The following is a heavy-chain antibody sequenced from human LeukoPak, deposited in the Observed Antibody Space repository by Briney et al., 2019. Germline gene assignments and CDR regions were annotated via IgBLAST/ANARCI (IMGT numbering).Heavy chain of an antibody. D-gene: IGHD6-19*01. CDR2: ISYDGSNK. V-gene: IGHV3-30*03. J-gene: IGHJ4*02. Sequence: GGSLRLSCAASGFTFSSYGMHWVRQAPGKGLEWVAVISYDGSNKYYADSVKGRFTISRDNSKNTLYLQMNSLRAEDTAVYYCARVVGQWLVSDYWGQGTLVTVSS. CDR1: GFTFSSYG. CDR3: ARVVGQWLVSDY.